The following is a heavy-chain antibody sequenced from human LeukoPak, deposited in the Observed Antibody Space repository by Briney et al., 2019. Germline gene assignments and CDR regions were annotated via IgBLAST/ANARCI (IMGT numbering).Heavy chain of an antibody. V-gene: IGHV1-69*05. CDR3: ARASYYYDSSGYRRYNWFDP. J-gene: IGHJ5*02. CDR1: GGTFSSYA. Sequence: SLKVSCKASGGTFSSYAISWVRQAPGQGLEWMGRIIPIFGTANYAQKFQGRVTITTDESTSTAYMELSSLRSEDTAVYYCARASYYYDSSGYRRYNWFDPWGQGTLVTVSS. CDR2: IIPIFGTA. D-gene: IGHD3-22*01.